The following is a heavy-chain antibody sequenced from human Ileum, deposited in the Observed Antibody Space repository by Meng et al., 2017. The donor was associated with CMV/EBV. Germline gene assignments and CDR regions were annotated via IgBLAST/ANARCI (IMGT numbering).Heavy chain of an antibody. CDR1: CGVITRSSYL. Sequence: QVQLSESGRRLGKPSETLSLTLTVSCGVITRSSYLWDWIRQPPGKGLEWIGNIYYSGSTFHNPSLKSRVTISVDTSKNQFSLNLRSVTATDSAVYYCVRQVVAASFDYWGQGALVTVSS. D-gene: IGHD2-15*01. CDR3: VRQVVAASFDY. J-gene: IGHJ4*02. V-gene: IGHV4-39*07. CDR2: IYYSGST.